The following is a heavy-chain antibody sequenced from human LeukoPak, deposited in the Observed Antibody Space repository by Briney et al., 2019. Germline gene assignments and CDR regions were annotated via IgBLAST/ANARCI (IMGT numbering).Heavy chain of an antibody. J-gene: IGHJ4*02. CDR2: ISSSSSTI. Sequence: PGGSLRLSCAAAGFTFSSYSMNWVRQAPGKGLEWVSYISSSSSTIYYADSVKGRFTISRDNAKNSLYLQMNSLRAEDTAVYYCARSFPPYDYGDSDPFFWGQGTLVTVSS. CDR3: ARSFPPYDYGDSDPFF. CDR1: GFTFSSYS. D-gene: IGHD4-17*01. V-gene: IGHV3-48*01.